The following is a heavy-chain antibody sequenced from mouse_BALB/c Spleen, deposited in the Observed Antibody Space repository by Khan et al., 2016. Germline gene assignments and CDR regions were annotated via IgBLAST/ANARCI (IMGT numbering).Heavy chain of an antibody. CDR1: GYTFISYT. V-gene: IGHV1-4*02. Sequence: QVQLQQSAAELARPGASVKMSCKASGYTFISYTMHWVKQRPGQGLEWIGYINPSSGYTEYNQKFKDKTTLTADKSSNTAYLQLSSLTSEDTAVYYCALDGSWFAYWGQGTLVTVSA. J-gene: IGHJ3*01. CDR3: ALDGSWFAY. CDR2: INPSSGYT. D-gene: IGHD2-3*01.